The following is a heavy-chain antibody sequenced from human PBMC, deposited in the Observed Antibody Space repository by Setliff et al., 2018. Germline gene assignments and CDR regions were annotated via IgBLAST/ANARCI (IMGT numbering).Heavy chain of an antibody. V-gene: IGHV3-74*01. CDR1: GFTFSSHW. J-gene: IGHJ4*02. D-gene: IGHD3-16*02. Sequence: PGGSLRLSCAAAGFTFSSHWMHWVRQAPGKRLMWVSRINNDGSSTTYEDSVKGRLTISRDNAKNTLYLQMNSLRPDDTALYYCAKGLYYDYVWGSYRPFDYWGQGTLVTVSS. CDR3: AKGLYYDYVWGSYRPFDY. CDR2: INNDGSST.